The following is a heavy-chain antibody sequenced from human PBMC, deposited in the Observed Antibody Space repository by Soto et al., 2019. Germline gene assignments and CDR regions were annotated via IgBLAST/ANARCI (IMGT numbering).Heavy chain of an antibody. CDR1: GYTFTSYG. Sequence: QVQLVQSGAEVKKPGASVNVSCKASGYTFTSYGISWVRQAPGQGLEWMRWISTYNGNTNSAQSLQGRVTMTADTSTSTAYMELRSLRSDDTAVYYCARRAGQGVYYMDVWGKGTTVTVSS. J-gene: IGHJ6*03. V-gene: IGHV1-18*01. CDR2: ISTYNGNT. CDR3: ARRAGQGVYYMDV. D-gene: IGHD3-16*01.